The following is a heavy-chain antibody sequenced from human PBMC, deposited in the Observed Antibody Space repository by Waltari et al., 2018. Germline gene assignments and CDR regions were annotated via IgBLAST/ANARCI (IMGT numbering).Heavy chain of an antibody. CDR2: IRYDGRNK. J-gene: IGHJ4*02. CDR3: AKDSVIRLGELSLSYYFDY. V-gene: IGHV3-30*02. Sequence: QVQLQQWGAGLLKPSETLSLTCAVYGGSFSGYYWSWIRQPPGKGLEWVAFIRYDGRNKYYADSVKGRFTISRDNSKNTLYLQMNSLRAEDTAVYYCAKDSVIRLGELSLSYYFDYWGQGTLVTVSS. CDR1: GGSFSGYY. D-gene: IGHD3-16*02.